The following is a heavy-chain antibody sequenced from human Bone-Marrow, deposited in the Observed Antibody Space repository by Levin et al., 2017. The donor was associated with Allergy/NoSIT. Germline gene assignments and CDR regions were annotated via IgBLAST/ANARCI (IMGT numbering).Heavy chain of an antibody. CDR1: GYTFTSYG. CDR2: ISAYNGNT. J-gene: IGHJ5*02. Sequence: ASVKVSCKASGYTFTSYGISWVRQAPGQGLEWMGWISAYNGNTNYAQKLQGRVTMTTDTSTSTAYMELRSLRSDDTAVYYCARTDCSSTSCYSWFDPWGQGTLVTVSS. D-gene: IGHD2-2*01. V-gene: IGHV1-18*01. CDR3: ARTDCSSTSCYSWFDP.